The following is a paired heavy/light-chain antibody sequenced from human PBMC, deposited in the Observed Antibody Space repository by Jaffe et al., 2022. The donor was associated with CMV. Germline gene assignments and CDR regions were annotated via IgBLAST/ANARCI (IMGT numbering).Light chain of an antibody. CDR3: MQALQTRYT. Sequence: DIVMTQSPLSLPVTPGEPASISCRSSQSLLHSNGYNYLDWYLQKPGKSPQLLIYLGSNRASGVPDRFSGSGSGTDFTLKISRVEAEDVGVYYCMQALQTRYTFGQGTKLEIK. J-gene: IGKJ2*01. V-gene: IGKV2-28*01. CDR2: LGS. CDR1: QSLLHSNGYNY.
Heavy chain of an antibody. CDR2: ISSSGSTI. V-gene: IGHV3-11*01. D-gene: IGHD3-10*01. CDR3: ARVPLWFGEFTLDY. Sequence: QVQLVESGGGLVKPGGSLRLSCAASGFTFSDYYMSWIRQAPGKGLEWVSYISSSGSTIYYADSVKGRFTISRDNAKNSLYLQMNSLRAEDTAVYYCARVPLWFGEFTLDYWGQGTLVTVSS. J-gene: IGHJ4*02. CDR1: GFTFSDYY.